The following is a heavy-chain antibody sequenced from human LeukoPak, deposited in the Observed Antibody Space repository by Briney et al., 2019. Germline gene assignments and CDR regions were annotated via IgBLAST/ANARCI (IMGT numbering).Heavy chain of an antibody. J-gene: IGHJ4*02. CDR2: ISYDGSNK. D-gene: IGHD3-9*01. Sequence: GGSLRLSCAASGFTFSSYGMHWVRQAPGKGLEWVAVISYDGSNKYYADSVKGRFTISRDNSKNTLYLQMNSLRAEDTAVYYCARGVDDILTGYCPFDYWGQGTLVTVSS. CDR1: GFTFSSYG. CDR3: ARGVDDILTGYCPFDY. V-gene: IGHV3-30*03.